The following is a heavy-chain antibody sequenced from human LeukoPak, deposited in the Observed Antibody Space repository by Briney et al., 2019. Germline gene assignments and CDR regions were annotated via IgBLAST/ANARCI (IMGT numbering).Heavy chain of an antibody. J-gene: IGHJ6*03. D-gene: IGHD3-3*01. V-gene: IGHV3-23*01. Sequence: GALRLSCAASGFTFSSYGMHWVRQAPGKGLEWVSAISGSGGSTYYADSVKGRFTISRDNSKNTLYLQMNSLRAEDTAVYYCAKDQNLRFLEWLSPPYYYYYMDVWGKGTTVTVSS. CDR2: ISGSGGST. CDR3: AKDQNLRFLEWLSPPYYYYYMDV. CDR1: GFTFSSYG.